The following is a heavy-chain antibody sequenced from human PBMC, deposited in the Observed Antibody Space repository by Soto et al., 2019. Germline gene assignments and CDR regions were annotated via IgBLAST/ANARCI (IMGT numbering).Heavy chain of an antibody. V-gene: IGHV3-66*01. CDR1: GFTVSSNY. Sequence: EVQLVESGGGLVQPGGSLRLSCAASGFTVSSNYMSWVRQAPGKGLEWVSVIYSGGSTYYADSVKGRFTISRDNSKNTLYLQMNSLRAEDTAVYYCARDPLFLPAGPSDYWGQGTLVTVSS. J-gene: IGHJ4*02. CDR2: IYSGGST. CDR3: ARDPLFLPAGPSDY.